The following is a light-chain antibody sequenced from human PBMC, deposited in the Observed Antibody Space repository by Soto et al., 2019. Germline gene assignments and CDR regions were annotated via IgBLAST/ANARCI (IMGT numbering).Light chain of an antibody. J-gene: IGKJ1*01. Sequence: ETVLTQSPGTLSLSPGERATLSCRASQSVSSSYLAWYQQKPGQAPRLLIYGRSSRATAIPDRFSGSGSGTDFTLTISRLEPEDFAVYYCQQYGSSSWTFGQGTKVEIK. CDR1: QSVSSSY. V-gene: IGKV3-20*01. CDR3: QQYGSSSWT. CDR2: GRS.